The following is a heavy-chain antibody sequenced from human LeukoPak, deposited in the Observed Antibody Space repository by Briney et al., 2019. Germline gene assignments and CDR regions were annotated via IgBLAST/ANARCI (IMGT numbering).Heavy chain of an antibody. CDR3: ARGGAIVVVPAAELRFDP. V-gene: IGHV1-69*02. D-gene: IGHD2-2*01. CDR1: GGTFSSYT. CDR2: IIPILGIA. J-gene: IGHJ5*02. Sequence: GSSVKVSCKASGGTFSSYTINWVRQAPGQGLEGMGRIIPILGIANYAQKFQGRVTITADKSTSTAYMELSSLRSEDTAVYYCARGGAIVVVPAAELRFDPWGQGTLVTVSS.